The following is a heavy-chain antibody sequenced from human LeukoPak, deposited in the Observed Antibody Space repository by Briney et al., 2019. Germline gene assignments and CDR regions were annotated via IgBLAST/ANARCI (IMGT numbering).Heavy chain of an antibody. CDR3: ARVSMIRGVRSWFDP. J-gene: IGHJ5*02. CDR1: GFTFSSYE. V-gene: IGHV3-48*03. D-gene: IGHD3-10*01. CDR2: ISRSGSPI. Sequence: PGGSLRLSCAASGFTFSSYEMNWVRQAPGKGLEWVSYISRSGSPIYYADSVKGRFTISRDNGKNSLYLQMHSLRAEDTAVYYCARVSMIRGVRSWFDPWGQGTLVTVSS.